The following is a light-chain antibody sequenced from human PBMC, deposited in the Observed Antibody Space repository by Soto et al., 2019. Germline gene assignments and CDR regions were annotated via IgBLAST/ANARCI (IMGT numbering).Light chain of an antibody. CDR1: STDFVSYNR. V-gene: IGLV1-51*01. Sequence: QSVLTQPPSVSGSPGQSVTISCTGTSTDFVSYNRVSWYQQPPGTAPKLIIYDNNKRPSGIPDRFSGSKSGTSATLGITGLQTGDEADYYCGTWDISLRAVVFGGGTKLTVL. J-gene: IGLJ2*01. CDR3: GTWDISLRAVV. CDR2: DNN.